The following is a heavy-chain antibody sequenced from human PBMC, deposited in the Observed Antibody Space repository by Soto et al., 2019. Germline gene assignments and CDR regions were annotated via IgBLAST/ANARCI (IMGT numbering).Heavy chain of an antibody. CDR2: IKQDGSEK. Sequence: SMSPSCAVARFSFSSDSVGWDRQAHEEWRGWVANIKQDGSEKYYVDTVKGRFTISRDNAKNSLYLQMNSLRAEDTAVYYCAGDSAIRRFDYWGQGTLVTVSS. CDR1: RFSFSSDS. V-gene: IGHV3-7*01. J-gene: IGHJ4*02. CDR3: AGDSAIRRFDY. D-gene: IGHD2-2*02.